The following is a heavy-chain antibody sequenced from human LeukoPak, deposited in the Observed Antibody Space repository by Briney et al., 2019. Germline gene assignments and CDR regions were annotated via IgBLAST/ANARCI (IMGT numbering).Heavy chain of an antibody. D-gene: IGHD2-2*01. V-gene: IGHV4-31*03. Sequence: PSETLSLTCTVSGGSISSGGYYWSWIRQHPGKGLEWIGYIYYSGSTYYNPSLKSRVTISVDTSKNQSSLKLSSVTAADTAVYYCARKVGHLIDYWGQGTLVTVSS. CDR1: GGSISSGGYY. CDR3: ARKVGHLIDY. J-gene: IGHJ4*02. CDR2: IYYSGST.